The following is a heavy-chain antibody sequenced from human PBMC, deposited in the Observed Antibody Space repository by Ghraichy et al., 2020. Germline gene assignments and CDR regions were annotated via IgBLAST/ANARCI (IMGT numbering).Heavy chain of an antibody. D-gene: IGHD2-8*01. V-gene: IGHV4-59*08. CDR3: ARLGLGYCTNGVCYTSRAFDY. Sequence: SETLSLTCTGSGGSISSYYWSWIRQPTGKGLEWIGYIYYSGSTNYNPSLKSRVTISVDTSKNQFSLKLSYVTAADTAVYYCARLGLGYCTNGVCYTSRAFDYWVQGTLVNGSS. CDR1: GGSISSYY. CDR2: IYYSGST. J-gene: IGHJ4*02.